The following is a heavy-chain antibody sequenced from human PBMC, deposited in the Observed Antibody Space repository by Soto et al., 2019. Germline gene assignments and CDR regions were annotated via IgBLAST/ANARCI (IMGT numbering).Heavy chain of an antibody. CDR3: ARDGITRRSSWYTTNYYYYGMDV. CDR1: GGSISSGDYY. Sequence: SETLSLTCTVSGGSISSGDYYWSWIRQPPGKGLEWIGYIYYSGSTYYNPSLKSRVTISVDTSKNQFSLKLSSVTAAGTAVYYCARDGITRRSSWYTTNYYYYGMDVWGQGTTVTVSS. V-gene: IGHV4-30-4*01. J-gene: IGHJ6*02. CDR2: IYYSGST. D-gene: IGHD6-13*01.